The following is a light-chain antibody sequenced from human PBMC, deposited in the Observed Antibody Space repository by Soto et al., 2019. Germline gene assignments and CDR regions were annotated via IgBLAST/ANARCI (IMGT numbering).Light chain of an antibody. CDR1: SSDVGGYNY. V-gene: IGLV2-14*01. J-gene: IGLJ2*01. CDR2: DVS. CDR3: RSYTSSNTLV. Sequence: QSALTQPASVSGSPGQSITISCTGTSSDVGGYNYVSWYQQYPGKAPKLMIYDVSNRPSGVSDRFSGSKSGYTASLTISGLQAEDEAVYYCRSYTSSNTLVFGGGTKLTVL.